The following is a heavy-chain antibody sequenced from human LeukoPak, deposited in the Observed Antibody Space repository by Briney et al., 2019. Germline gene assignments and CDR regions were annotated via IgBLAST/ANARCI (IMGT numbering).Heavy chain of an antibody. CDR3: TTDPPGYSSGWYGDEDY. CDR2: IKSKTDGGTT. CDR1: GFTFSSYW. Sequence: PGGSLRLSCAASGFTFSSYWMHWVRQAPGKGLEWVGRIKSKTDGGTTDYAAPVRGRFTISRDDSKNTLYLQMNSLKTEDTAVYYCTTDPPGYSSGWYGDEDYWGQGTLVTVSS. J-gene: IGHJ4*02. D-gene: IGHD6-13*01. V-gene: IGHV3-15*01.